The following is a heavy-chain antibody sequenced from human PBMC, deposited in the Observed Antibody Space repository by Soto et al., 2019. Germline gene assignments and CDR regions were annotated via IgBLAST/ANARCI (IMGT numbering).Heavy chain of an antibody. CDR2: ISGSGGST. Sequence: EVQLLESGGGLVQPGGSLRLSCAASGFTLSSYAMSWVRQAPGKGLEWVSVISGSGGSTYYADSVKGRFTISRDNSKNTLHLQMNSRRAEDTAVYYCAKDLGGGFGELLAWGQGTLVTVSP. CDR3: AKDLGGGFGELLA. D-gene: IGHD3-10*01. J-gene: IGHJ4*02. CDR1: GFTLSSYA. V-gene: IGHV3-23*01.